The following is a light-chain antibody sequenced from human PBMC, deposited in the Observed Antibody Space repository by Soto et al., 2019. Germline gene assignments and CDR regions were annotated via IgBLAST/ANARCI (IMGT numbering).Light chain of an antibody. CDR2: KAS. CDR3: QQYNSDLMYT. J-gene: IGKJ2*01. Sequence: DIQMTQSPSTLSASVGDRVTITCRASQSISSWLAWYQQKQGKAPKLLIYKASSLESGVPSRFSGSGSGTEFTLTISSLQPDDFATYYCQQYNSDLMYTFGQGTKLEIK. V-gene: IGKV1-5*03. CDR1: QSISSW.